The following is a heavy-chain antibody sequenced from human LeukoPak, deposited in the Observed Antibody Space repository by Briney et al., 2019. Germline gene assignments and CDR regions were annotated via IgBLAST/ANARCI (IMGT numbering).Heavy chain of an antibody. V-gene: IGHV4-4*07. CDR1: GGSISSYY. CDR2: IYTSGST. Sequence: SETLSLTCTVSGGSISSYYWSWIRQPAGKGLEWVGRIYTSGSTNYNPSLKSRVTMSVDTSKNQFSLKLSSVTAADTAVYYCARDLRSSKGIVLMVYAPNDAFDIWGQGTMLTVSS. CDR3: ARDLRSSKGIVLMVYAPNDAFDI. D-gene: IGHD2-8*01. J-gene: IGHJ3*02.